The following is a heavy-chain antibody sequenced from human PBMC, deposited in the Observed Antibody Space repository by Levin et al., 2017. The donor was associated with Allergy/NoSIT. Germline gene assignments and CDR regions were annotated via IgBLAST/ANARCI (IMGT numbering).Heavy chain of an antibody. V-gene: IGHV3-23*01. CDR2: ITGSGGRT. D-gene: IGHD1-1*01. Sequence: PGGSLRLSCAASGFTFGNYAMSWVRQAPGKGLEWVTTITGSGGRTYYADSVKGRFTISRDNSKNTLYLQMNNLRVDDTAVYFCVKDQEDNDKGKCDYWDQGTLVTVSS. CDR3: VKDQEDNDKGKCDY. J-gene: IGHJ4*02. CDR1: GFTFGNYA.